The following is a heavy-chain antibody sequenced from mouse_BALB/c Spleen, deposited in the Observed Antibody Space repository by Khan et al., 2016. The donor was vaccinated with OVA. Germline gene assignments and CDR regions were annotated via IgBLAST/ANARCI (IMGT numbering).Heavy chain of an antibody. CDR3: ARSGHPDFYYAMDY. CDR1: GYAFSRYW. CDR2: IYPGDGDS. J-gene: IGHJ4*01. D-gene: IGHD3-1*01. Sequence: VQLQESGAELVRPGSSVKISCKASGYAFSRYWMNWVKQRPGQGLEWIGQIYPGDGDSNYNGKFKGKATLTADKSSSTAYMQLSSLTSEDSAVYFCARSGHPDFYYAMDYWGQGTSVTVSS. V-gene: IGHV1-80*01.